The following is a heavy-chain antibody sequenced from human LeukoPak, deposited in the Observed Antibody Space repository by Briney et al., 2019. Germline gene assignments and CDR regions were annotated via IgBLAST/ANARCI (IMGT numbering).Heavy chain of an antibody. Sequence: GASVKVSCKASGYTFTGYYMHWVRQAPGQGLEWMGWINPNSGGTNYAQKFQGRVTMTRDTSISTAYMELSSLRSEDTAVYYCARGPLGYCSSTSCLRYYYYYMDVWGKGTTVTVSS. CDR1: GYTFTGYY. V-gene: IGHV1-2*02. CDR2: INPNSGGT. J-gene: IGHJ6*03. CDR3: ARGPLGYCSSTSCLRYYYYYMDV. D-gene: IGHD2-2*01.